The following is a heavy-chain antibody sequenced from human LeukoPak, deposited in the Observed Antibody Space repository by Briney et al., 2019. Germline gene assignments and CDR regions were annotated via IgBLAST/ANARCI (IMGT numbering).Heavy chain of an antibody. V-gene: IGHV1-8*01. D-gene: IGHD6-13*01. J-gene: IGHJ6*03. CDR1: GYTFTSYD. CDR3: ARGLRWNSSSYYYMDV. CDR2: MNPNSGNT. Sequence: ASVKVSCKASGYTFTSYDINWVRQATGQGLEWMGWMNPNSGNTGYAQKFQGRVTMTRNTSISTAYMELSSLRSEDTAVYYCARGLRWNSSSYYYMDVWGKGTTVTVSS.